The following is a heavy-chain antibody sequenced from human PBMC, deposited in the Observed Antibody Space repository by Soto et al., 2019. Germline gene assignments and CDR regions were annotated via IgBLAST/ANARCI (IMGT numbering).Heavy chain of an antibody. Sequence: QVQLQQWGAGLLKPSETLSLTCAVYGGSFSGYYWSWIRQPPGKGLEWIGEINHSGSTNYNPSLKSRVTISVDTSKNQFSLKLSSVTAADTAVYYCARGEFGYSSGWSPEHSRFDPWGQGTLVTVSS. CDR1: GGSFSGYY. CDR2: INHSGST. J-gene: IGHJ5*02. CDR3: ARGEFGYSSGWSPEHSRFDP. V-gene: IGHV4-34*01. D-gene: IGHD6-19*01.